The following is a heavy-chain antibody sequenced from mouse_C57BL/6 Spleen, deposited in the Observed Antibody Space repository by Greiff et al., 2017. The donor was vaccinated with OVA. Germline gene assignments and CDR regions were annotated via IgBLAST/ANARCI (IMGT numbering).Heavy chain of an antibody. J-gene: IGHJ3*01. CDR3: TTLITTKTWFAY. V-gene: IGHV14-4*01. Sequence: VQLQQSGAELVRPGASVKLSCTASGFNIKDDYMHWVKQRPEQGLEWIGWIDPENGDTEYASQFQGTATITADTSSNTAYLQLSSLTSEDTAVYYCTTLITTKTWFAYWGQGTLVTVSA. CDR2: IDPENGDT. CDR1: GFNIKDDY. D-gene: IGHD1-1*01.